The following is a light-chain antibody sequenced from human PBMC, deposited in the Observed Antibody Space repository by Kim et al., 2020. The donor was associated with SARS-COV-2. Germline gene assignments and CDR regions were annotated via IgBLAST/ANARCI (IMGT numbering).Light chain of an antibody. Sequence: LTQPPSASGTPGQRVTISCSGSNSNIAINTVSWYQQVPGTAPKVLINSDNQRPSGVPDRFSGSKSGTSASLAISGLQSEDEADYYCAAWDDSLKAPLFGGGTQLTVL. CDR2: SDN. V-gene: IGLV1-44*01. CDR3: AAWDDSLKAPL. CDR1: NSNIAINT. J-gene: IGLJ3*02.